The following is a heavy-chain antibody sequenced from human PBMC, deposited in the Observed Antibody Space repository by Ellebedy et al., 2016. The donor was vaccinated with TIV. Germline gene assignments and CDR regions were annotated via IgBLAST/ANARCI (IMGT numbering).Heavy chain of an antibody. Sequence: ASVKVSCKASGYTSTSDYMHWVRQAPGQGLEWMGVFKPSGGGTTYAQKLQGRVTMTRDTSTSTDYMELSSLRSEDTAVYYCARDNSAWAFDYWGQGTLVTVSS. D-gene: IGHD6-19*01. CDR3: ARDNSAWAFDY. CDR1: GYTSTSDY. V-gene: IGHV1-46*04. J-gene: IGHJ4*02. CDR2: FKPSGGGT.